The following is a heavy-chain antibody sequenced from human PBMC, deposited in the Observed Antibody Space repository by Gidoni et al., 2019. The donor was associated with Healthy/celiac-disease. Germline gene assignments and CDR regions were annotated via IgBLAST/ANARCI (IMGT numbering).Heavy chain of an antibody. D-gene: IGHD3-22*01. Sequence: QVQLVQSGAEVQKTGASVKVSCKASGYTFTSYYMHWVRQAPGQGLEWMGIINPSGGSTSYAQKFQGRVTMTRDTSTSTVYMELSSLRSEDTAVYYCARAPGADSRTEAGDYWGQGTLVTVSS. V-gene: IGHV1-46*01. CDR3: ARAPGADSRTEAGDY. CDR1: GYTFTSYY. CDR2: INPSGGST. J-gene: IGHJ4*02.